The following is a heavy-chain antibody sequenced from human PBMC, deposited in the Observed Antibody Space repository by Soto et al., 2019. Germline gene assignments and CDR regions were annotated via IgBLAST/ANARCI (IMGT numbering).Heavy chain of an antibody. V-gene: IGHV3-15*07. CDR2: IKSKTDGGTT. CDR3: TSTYYDFWSFDY. J-gene: IGHJ4*02. D-gene: IGHD3-3*01. CDR1: GFTFSNAW. Sequence: EVQLVESGGGLVKPGRSLRLSCAASGFTFSNAWMNWVRQAPGKGLEWVGRIKSKTDGGTTDYAAPVKGRFTISRDDSKNTLYLQMNSLKTEDTAVYYCTSTYYDFWSFDYWGQGTLVTVSS.